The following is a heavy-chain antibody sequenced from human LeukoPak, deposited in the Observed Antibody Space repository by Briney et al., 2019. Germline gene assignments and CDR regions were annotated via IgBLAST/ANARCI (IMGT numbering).Heavy chain of an antibody. Sequence: SETLSLTCTVSGGSISSSSYCWGWIRQSPGKGLEWIGSIYYSGGTYYNPSLESRVTISADTSKNQFSLNLSSVTAADTAVYYCASPYSSSWYFDYWGQGTQVTVSS. CDR1: GGSISSSSYC. J-gene: IGHJ4*02. V-gene: IGHV4-39*01. D-gene: IGHD6-13*01. CDR2: IYYSGGT. CDR3: ASPYSSSWYFDY.